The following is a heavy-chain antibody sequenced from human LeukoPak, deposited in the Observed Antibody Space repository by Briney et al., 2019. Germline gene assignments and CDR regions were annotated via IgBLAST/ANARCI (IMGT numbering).Heavy chain of an antibody. CDR2: INPSGGST. Sequence: ASVKVSCKVSGYTFTSYYMHWVRQAPGQGLEWMGIINPSGGSTNYAQKFQGRVTMTRDTSTSTVYMELSSLKSEDTAVYYCAREDTAMVNVDYWGQGTLVTVSS. CDR3: AREDTAMVNVDY. CDR1: GYTFTSYY. D-gene: IGHD5-18*01. V-gene: IGHV1-46*01. J-gene: IGHJ4*02.